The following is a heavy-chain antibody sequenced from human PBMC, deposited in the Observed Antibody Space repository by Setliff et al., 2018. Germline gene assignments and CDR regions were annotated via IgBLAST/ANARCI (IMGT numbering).Heavy chain of an antibody. CDR3: ARGVYTKGSFDP. D-gene: IGHD2-8*01. J-gene: IGHJ5*01. V-gene: IGHV1-8*01. Sequence: GASVKVSCKASGGTFRSDGFNWVRQATGQGLEWMGWMNPNTGYTHFAQNFQGRVTLTRNTSITTAYMELSGLASEDTAVYYCARGVYTKGSFDPWGQGTPVTVSS. CDR2: MNPNTGYT. CDR1: GGTFRSDG.